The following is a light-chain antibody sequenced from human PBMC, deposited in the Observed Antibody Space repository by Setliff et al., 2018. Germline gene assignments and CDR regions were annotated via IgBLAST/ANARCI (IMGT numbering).Light chain of an antibody. V-gene: IGLV7-46*01. J-gene: IGLJ2*01. CDR3: SLSYSGTGV. CDR2: DVS. Sequence: SSAGAVTSGHYPYWFQQKPGQAPRTLIYDVSNTHSWTPARFSGSLLGGKAALTLSGAQSEDEADYYCSLSYSGTGVFGGGTKVTVL. CDR1: AGAVTSGHY.